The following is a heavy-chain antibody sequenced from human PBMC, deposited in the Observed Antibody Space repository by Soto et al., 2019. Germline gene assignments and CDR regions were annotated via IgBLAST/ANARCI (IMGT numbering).Heavy chain of an antibody. CDR3: YCGASSLKRADAFDI. J-gene: IGHJ3*02. V-gene: IGHV1-2*02. CDR1: GYTFTDYY. CDR2: INTNSGAT. D-gene: IGHD2-21*01. Sequence: ASVKVSCKASGYTFTDYYMHWVRQAPGQGLEWMGWINTNSGATNYAQKFQGRITMTRDTSITTAYMEMSRLRSDDTADTAIYCGASSLKRADAFDIWGQGTMVT.